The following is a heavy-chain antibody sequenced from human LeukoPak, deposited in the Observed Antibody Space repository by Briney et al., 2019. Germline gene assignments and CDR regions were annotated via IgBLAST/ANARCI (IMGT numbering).Heavy chain of an antibody. V-gene: IGHV3-21*01. Sequence: GGSLRLSCAASGFTFSEYSMNWVRQAPGKGLEWVSFISTSSSHIYYGDSVKGRFTISRDNARNSVSLQMNSLRAEDTAVYYCARQVSGYGSGSFYFNYWGQGMLVTVSS. CDR3: ARQVSGYGSGSFYFNY. CDR2: ISTSSSHI. J-gene: IGHJ4*02. CDR1: GFTFSEYS. D-gene: IGHD3-10*01.